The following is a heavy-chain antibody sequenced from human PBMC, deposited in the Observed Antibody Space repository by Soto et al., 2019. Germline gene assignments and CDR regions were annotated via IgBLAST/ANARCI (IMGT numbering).Heavy chain of an antibody. CDR2: IFHDGTA. CDR1: GVSLTSGNW. CDR3: ARLVYDTRLNYMYFDF. V-gene: IGHV4-4*02. D-gene: IGHD3-10*01. Sequence: PSETLSLTCAVSGVSLTSGNWWTCVRQSPQRGLEYIGEIFHDGTANYYPSFERRVAMSVDTSRNQFSLKLTSVTAADTAVYFCARLVYDTRLNYMYFDFWGPGTLVTVS. J-gene: IGHJ4*02.